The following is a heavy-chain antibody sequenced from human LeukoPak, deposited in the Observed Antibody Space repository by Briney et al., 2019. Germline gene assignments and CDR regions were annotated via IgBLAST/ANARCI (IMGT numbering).Heavy chain of an antibody. CDR2: ISSSGSYI. CDR3: ARDDPAVPTHYGAPLDY. Sequence: PGGSLRLSCAASGFTFSSYSMNWVRQAPGKGLEWVSSISSSGSYIYSADSVKGRFTISRDNAKNSLYLQLSSLRAEDTAVYYCARDDPAVPTHYGAPLDYWGQGTLVTVSS. J-gene: IGHJ4*02. CDR1: GFTFSSYS. D-gene: IGHD4-17*01. V-gene: IGHV3-21*01.